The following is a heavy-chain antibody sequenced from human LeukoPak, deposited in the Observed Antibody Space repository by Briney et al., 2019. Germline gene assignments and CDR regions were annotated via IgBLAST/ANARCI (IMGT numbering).Heavy chain of an antibody. CDR3: ARDRGSGLRYFDY. CDR2: IYHSGNT. Sequence: SETLSLTCTVSGGSISSSSYYWTWIRQLPGKGLEWIGYIYHSGNTQYNPSLKSRLTISVDTSKNEFSLKLSSVTAADTAVYYCARDRGSGLRYFDYWGQGTLVTVSS. CDR1: GGSISSSSYY. V-gene: IGHV4-31*03. D-gene: IGHD3-22*01. J-gene: IGHJ4*02.